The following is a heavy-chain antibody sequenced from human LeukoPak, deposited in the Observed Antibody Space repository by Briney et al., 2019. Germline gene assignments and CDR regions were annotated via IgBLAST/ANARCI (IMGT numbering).Heavy chain of an antibody. CDR2: ISYDGSNK. J-gene: IGHJ4*02. V-gene: IGHV3-30-3*01. CDR3: ARDPDSSGYYSLYFDY. CDR1: GLTFISYA. Sequence: GGSLRLSCAASGLTFISYAMHWVRQAPGKGLEWVAVISYDGSNKYYADSVKGRFTISRDNSKNTLYLQMNSLRAEDTAVYYCARDPDSSGYYSLYFDYWGQGPLVTVSS. D-gene: IGHD3-22*01.